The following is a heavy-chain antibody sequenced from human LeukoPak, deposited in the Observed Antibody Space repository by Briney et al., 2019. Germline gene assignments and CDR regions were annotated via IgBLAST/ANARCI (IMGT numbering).Heavy chain of an antibody. CDR1: GFTFRNYD. D-gene: IGHD3-16*01. Sequence: GGSLRLSCVASGFTFRNYDMHWVRQTPDRGLEWVAFIRSDGSDEEYADSVKGRFTISRDNSKNTLYLQMNNLGGEDRALYYCAKRKYDDGWIHSMDVWGKGTTVIVSS. J-gene: IGHJ6*03. V-gene: IGHV3-30*02. CDR2: IRSDGSDE. CDR3: AKRKYDDGWIHSMDV.